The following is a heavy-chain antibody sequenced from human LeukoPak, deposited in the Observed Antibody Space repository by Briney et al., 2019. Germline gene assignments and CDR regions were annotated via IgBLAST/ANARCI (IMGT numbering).Heavy chain of an antibody. CDR3: AAWFVELPEHYYYYYMDV. V-gene: IGHV1-58*02. CDR2: IVVGSGNT. D-gene: IGHD3-10*01. Sequence: GASVKVSCKASGFTFTSSAMQWVRQARGQRLEWIGWIVVGSGNTNYAQKFQERVTITRDMSTSTAYMELSSLRSEDTAMYYCAAWFVELPEHYYYYYMDVWGKGTTVTVSS. J-gene: IGHJ6*03. CDR1: GFTFTSSA.